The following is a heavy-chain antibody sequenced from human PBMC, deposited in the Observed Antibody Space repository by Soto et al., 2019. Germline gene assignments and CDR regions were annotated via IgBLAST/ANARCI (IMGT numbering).Heavy chain of an antibody. V-gene: IGHV1-69*02. CDR2: IIPILGIA. CDR3: AYGDNGPIRGDY. D-gene: IGHD4-17*01. J-gene: IGHJ4*02. CDR1: GGTFSSYT. Sequence: QVQLVQSGAEVKKPGSSVKVSCKASGGTFSSYTISWVRQAPGQGLEWMGRIIPILGIANYAQKFQGRVTITADKSTSTAYMELSSLRSEDTAVYYCAYGDNGPIRGDYWGQGTLVTVSS.